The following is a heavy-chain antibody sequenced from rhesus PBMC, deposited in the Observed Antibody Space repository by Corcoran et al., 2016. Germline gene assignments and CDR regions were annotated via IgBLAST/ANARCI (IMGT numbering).Heavy chain of an antibody. J-gene: IGHJ6*01. CDR2: IGGDSSYT. D-gene: IGHD5-12*01. CDR3: ARQQLPFGGLDS. CDR1: GFTFSGYE. V-gene: IGHV3-115*02. Sequence: EVQLAVSGGGLVQPGGSLRLSCAASGFTFSGYEMPWVRQAPGKGLESVSVIGGDSSYTHYADSVKGRFTISRDNAKNALSLQMNSLRAEDTAVYYCARQQLPFGGLDSWGQGVVVTVSS.